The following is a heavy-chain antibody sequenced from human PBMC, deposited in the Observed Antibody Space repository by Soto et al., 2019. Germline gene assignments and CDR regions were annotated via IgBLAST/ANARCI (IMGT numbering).Heavy chain of an antibody. V-gene: IGHV1-69*01. Sequence: QVQLVQSGPEVKKTGTSVKVSCKASGGTFSSRAISWVRQAPGQGLEWMGGIIPGFGRVNYAEKFQDRVTITADETTGTVYMELSSLRSEDKAIYYCANSRGGTFLGYHGMDIWGQGTTVSVSS. CDR2: IIPGFGRV. CDR3: ANSRGGTFLGYHGMDI. D-gene: IGHD3-16*01. J-gene: IGHJ6*02. CDR1: GGTFSSRA.